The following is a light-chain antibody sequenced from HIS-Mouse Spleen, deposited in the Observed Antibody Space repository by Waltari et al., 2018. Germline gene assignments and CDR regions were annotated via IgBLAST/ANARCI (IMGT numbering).Light chain of an antibody. CDR1: QSVSSN. J-gene: IGKJ4*01. V-gene: IGKV3-15*01. Sequence: EIVMTQSPATLSVSPGERATLSCSASQSVSSNLAWYQQQPGQAPRLLIYGASTRATGIPARFSGSGSGTEFTLTISSMQSEDFAVYYCQQYNNWLTFGGGTKVEIK. CDR3: QQYNNWLT. CDR2: GAS.